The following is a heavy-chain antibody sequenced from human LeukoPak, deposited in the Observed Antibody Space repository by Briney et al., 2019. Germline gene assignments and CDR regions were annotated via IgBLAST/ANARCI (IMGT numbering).Heavy chain of an antibody. D-gene: IGHD3-10*01. Sequence: SETLSLTCAVYGGSFSGYYWSWIRQPPGKGLEWIGEINHSGSTNYNPSLKSRVTISVDTSKNQFSLKLSSVTAADKAVYYCARVKATMVRGPWRVFDYWGQGTLVTVSS. CDR3: ARVKATMVRGPWRVFDY. J-gene: IGHJ4*02. CDR1: GGSFSGYY. CDR2: INHSGST. V-gene: IGHV4-34*01.